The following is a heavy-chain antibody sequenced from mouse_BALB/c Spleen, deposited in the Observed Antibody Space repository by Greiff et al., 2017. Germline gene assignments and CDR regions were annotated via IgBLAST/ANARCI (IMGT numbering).Heavy chain of an antibody. Sequence: VQLQQSGPELVRPGVSVKISCKGSSYTFTDYAMHWVKQSHAKSLEWIGVISTYYGNTNYNQKFKDKATLTVDKSSSTAYMQLSSPTSEDSAVYYCARDGYYVFAYWGQGTLVTVSA. J-gene: IGHJ3*01. D-gene: IGHD2-3*01. CDR2: ISTYYGNT. V-gene: IGHV1-67*01. CDR1: SYTFTDYA. CDR3: ARDGYYVFAY.